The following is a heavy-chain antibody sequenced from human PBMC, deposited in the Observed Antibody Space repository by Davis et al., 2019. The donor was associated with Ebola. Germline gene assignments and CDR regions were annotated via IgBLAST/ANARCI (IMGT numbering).Heavy chain of an antibody. Sequence: GESLKISCAASGFTFNTYDMHWFRQAPGKGLEWVSSISGSTTYIYYADSVRGRFTISRDNAKNSLFLQMKSLRPEDTALYYCARGGRYGSVAGGPAEHWGQGTLVTVSS. V-gene: IGHV3-21*04. J-gene: IGHJ4*02. CDR1: GFTFNTYD. D-gene: IGHD6-19*01. CDR3: ARGGRYGSVAGGPAEH. CDR2: ISGSTTYI.